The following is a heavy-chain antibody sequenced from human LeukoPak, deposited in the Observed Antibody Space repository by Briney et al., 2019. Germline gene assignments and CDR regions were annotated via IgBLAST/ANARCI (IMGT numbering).Heavy chain of an antibody. J-gene: IGHJ6*03. V-gene: IGHV3-9*01. CDR1: GFTFDDYA. CDR2: ISWNSGSI. CDR3: ARRDTPSKWYYYIDV. Sequence: PGGSLRLSCAASGFTFDDYAMHWVRQAPGKGLEWVSGISWNSGSIGYADSVKGRFTISRDNAKSSLYLQMSSLGVEDTAVYYCARRDTPSKWYYYIDVWGKGTTVRVSS. D-gene: IGHD2-15*01.